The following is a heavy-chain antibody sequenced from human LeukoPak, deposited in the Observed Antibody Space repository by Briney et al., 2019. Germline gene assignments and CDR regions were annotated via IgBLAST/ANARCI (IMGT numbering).Heavy chain of an antibody. Sequence: PGGSLRLSCAASGFTFSSYWMSWVRQAPGKGLEWVANIKQDGSEKYYVDSVKGRFTISRDNAKNSLYLQMNSLRAEDTAVYYCEGWRDYYYDSSGYPDYWGQGTLVTVSS. V-gene: IGHV3-7*01. D-gene: IGHD3-22*01. CDR3: EGWRDYYYDSSGYPDY. CDR1: GFTFSSYW. J-gene: IGHJ4*02. CDR2: IKQDGSEK.